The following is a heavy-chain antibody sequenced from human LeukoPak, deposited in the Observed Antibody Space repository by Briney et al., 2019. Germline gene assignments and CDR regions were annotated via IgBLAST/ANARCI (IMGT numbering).Heavy chain of an antibody. J-gene: IGHJ4*02. CDR2: IRGDESRK. CDR3: ARTRNSAYYFDY. Sequence: PGGSLRLSCAASGFSFSSYWMTWLRQAPGKGLEWVANIRGDESRKYYLDSVTGRFTISRVNSKNTLYLQMNSLRAEDTAVYYCARTRNSAYYFDYWGQGTLVTVSS. CDR1: GFSFSSYW. D-gene: IGHD2/OR15-2a*01. V-gene: IGHV3-7*01.